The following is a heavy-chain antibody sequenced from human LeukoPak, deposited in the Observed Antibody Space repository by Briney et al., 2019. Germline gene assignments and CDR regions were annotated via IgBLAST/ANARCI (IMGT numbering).Heavy chain of an antibody. V-gene: IGHV1-8*03. Sequence: ASVKVSCKASGYTFTSHDINWVRQATGQGLEWMGWMNPNSGNTVYAQKFQGRVTITRNTSISTAHMELSSLTSEDTAVYYCARVGATALFYFDSWGHGTLVTVSS. J-gene: IGHJ4*01. CDR2: MNPNSGNT. D-gene: IGHD1-26*01. CDR1: GYTFTSHD. CDR3: ARVGATALFYFDS.